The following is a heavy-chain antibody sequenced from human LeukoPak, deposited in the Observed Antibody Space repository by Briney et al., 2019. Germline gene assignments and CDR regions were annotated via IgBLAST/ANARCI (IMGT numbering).Heavy chain of an antibody. D-gene: IGHD3-16*01. J-gene: IGHJ4*02. CDR1: GFTFSSYS. Sequence: PGGSLRLSCAASGFTFSSYSMNWIRQAPGKGLEWISYISYSGSPIDYADSMKGRFTISRDNAKNSLCLQMDSLRVEDTAVYYCARGLYSYDYWGQGTLVTVSS. CDR2: ISYSGSPI. CDR3: ARGLYSYDY. V-gene: IGHV3-48*04.